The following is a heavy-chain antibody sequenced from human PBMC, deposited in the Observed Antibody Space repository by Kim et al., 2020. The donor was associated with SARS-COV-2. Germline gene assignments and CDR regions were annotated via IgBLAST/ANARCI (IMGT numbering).Heavy chain of an antibody. CDR2: INAGNGNT. CDR3: ATRITMVRGVILYYGMDV. D-gene: IGHD3-10*01. Sequence: ASVKVSCKASGYTFTSYAMHWVRQAPGQRLEWMGWINAGNGNTKYSQKFQGRVTITRDTSASTAYMELSSLRSEDTAVYYCATRITMVRGVILYYGMDVWGQGTTVTVSS. J-gene: IGHJ6*02. CDR1: GYTFTSYA. V-gene: IGHV1-3*01.